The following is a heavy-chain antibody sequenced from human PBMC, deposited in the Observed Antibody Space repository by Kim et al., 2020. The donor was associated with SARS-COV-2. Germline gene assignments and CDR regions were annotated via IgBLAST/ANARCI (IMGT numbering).Heavy chain of an antibody. CDR2: IWSDGSNK. Sequence: GGSLRLSCAASGFTFSTYAMHWLRQAPGKGLEWVAVIWSDGSNKYYADSVKGRFTISRDQSKNTLYLQMNSLRVEDTAVYYCARGCDTNTFDMWGQGTLVTVSS. J-gene: IGHJ3*02. CDR3: ARGCDTNTFDM. V-gene: IGHV3-33*01. CDR1: GFTFSTYA. D-gene: IGHD3-3*01.